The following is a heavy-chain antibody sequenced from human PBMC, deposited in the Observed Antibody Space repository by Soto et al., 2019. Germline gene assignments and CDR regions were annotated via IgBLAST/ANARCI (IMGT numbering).Heavy chain of an antibody. D-gene: IGHD3-10*01. V-gene: IGHV1-46*01. CDR1: GYTFTTHY. J-gene: IGHJ4*02. Sequence: VKVSCKASGYTFTTHYTHWVRQAPGQGLEWMGIINPSGGRTTYALKFQGRVTMTSDTSTDTVYVELTSLRSEDTAIYYCARAGENYGSGTFSPPLRYYFNSSGQGTLVTVSS. CDR3: ARAGENYGSGTFSPPLRYYFNS. CDR2: INPSGGRT.